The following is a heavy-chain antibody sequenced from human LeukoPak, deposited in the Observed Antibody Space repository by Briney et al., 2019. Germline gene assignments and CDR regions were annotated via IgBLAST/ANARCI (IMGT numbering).Heavy chain of an antibody. D-gene: IGHD6-19*01. J-gene: IGHJ4*02. CDR3: ARASSSGWLIDY. CDR2: ISSSSSYI. V-gene: IGHV3-21*01. CDR1: GFTFSSYS. Sequence: GGSLRLSCAASGFTFSSYSMNWVRQAPGKGLEWVSSISSSSSYIYYADSVKGRFTISRDNAKNSLYLQMSSLRAEDTAVYYCARASSSGWLIDYWGQGTLVTVSS.